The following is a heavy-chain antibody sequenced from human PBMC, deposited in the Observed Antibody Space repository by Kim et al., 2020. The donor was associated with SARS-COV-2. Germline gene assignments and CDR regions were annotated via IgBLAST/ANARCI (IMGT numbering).Heavy chain of an antibody. V-gene: IGHV4-59*01. CDR3: PRQTSTSPLYWSNP. D-gene: IGHD2-2*02. Sequence: SETLSLTCTVSGGSMSPYYWSWIRQPPGKGLEWIGHVYYSGSTTYNPSLKSRVTISLDTSKNHFPRRLPLVTAPDTAIYFGPRQTSTSPLYWSNPWGQGT. CDR2: VYYSGST. J-gene: IGHJ5*02. CDR1: GGSMSPYY.